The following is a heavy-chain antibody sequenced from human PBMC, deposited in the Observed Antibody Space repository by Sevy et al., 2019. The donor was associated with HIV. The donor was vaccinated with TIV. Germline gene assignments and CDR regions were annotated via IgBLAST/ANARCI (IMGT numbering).Heavy chain of an antibody. CDR1: GDTFTNNY. CDR3: VRADPDQHFDS. Sequence: ASVKVSCKASGDTFTNNYIHWVRQAPGQGLKWMGMVDPSAGNTTYAQKFQGRVTMTRDTSTSILYMELSSLRSEDTAVYYCVRADPDQHFDSWGQGTLVTVSS. V-gene: IGHV1-46*01. J-gene: IGHJ4*02. CDR2: VDPSAGNT.